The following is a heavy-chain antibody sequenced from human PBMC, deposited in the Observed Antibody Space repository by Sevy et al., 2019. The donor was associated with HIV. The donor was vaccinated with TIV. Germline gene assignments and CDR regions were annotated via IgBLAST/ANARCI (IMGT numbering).Heavy chain of an antibody. CDR3: ARVSSIYYDRGYFYAMDV. D-gene: IGHD3-22*01. CDR2: INQDGSEN. CDR1: RFTFSSYW. J-gene: IGHJ6*02. Sequence: GGSLRLSCAASRFTFSSYWMSWVRQAPGKGLEWVANINQDGSENYHLDSVKGRFTISRDNAKNSLYLQMNSLRAEDSSVYFCARVSSIYYDRGYFYAMDVWCQGTTVTVSS. V-gene: IGHV3-7*01.